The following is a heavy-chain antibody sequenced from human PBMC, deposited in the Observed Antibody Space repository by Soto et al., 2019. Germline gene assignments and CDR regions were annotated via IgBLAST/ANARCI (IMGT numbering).Heavy chain of an antibody. V-gene: IGHV4-31*03. CDR3: ARFTLHYDTLPDY. CDR1: GGSMSSTAYY. Sequence: PSETLSLTCTVSGGSMSSTAYYWGWIRQHPGEGLEWIGYIYYSGSTYYNPPLKDRVTISIDTSKNQFSLKLSSVTVADTAVYYCARFTLHYDTLPDYWGQGTLVTVSS. D-gene: IGHD3-9*01. J-gene: IGHJ4*02. CDR2: IYYSGST.